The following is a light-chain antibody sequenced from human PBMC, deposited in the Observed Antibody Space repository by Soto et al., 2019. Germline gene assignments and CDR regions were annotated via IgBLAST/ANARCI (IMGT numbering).Light chain of an antibody. V-gene: IGKV3-15*01. CDR1: QSVSSN. CDR3: QQYNNWPPMYS. CDR2: GAS. J-gene: IGKJ2*01. Sequence: EIVMTQSPATLSVSPGERATLSCRASQSVSSNLAWYQQKPGQAPRLLIYGASTRVTGIPARFSGSGSGTEFTLTVSSLQSEDCAVYYCQQYNNWPPMYSFGQGTKLEIK.